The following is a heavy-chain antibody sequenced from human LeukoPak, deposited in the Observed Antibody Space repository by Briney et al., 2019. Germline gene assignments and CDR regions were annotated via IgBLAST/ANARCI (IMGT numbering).Heavy chain of an antibody. V-gene: IGHV4-4*02. CDR1: GGSISSDNW. D-gene: IGHD2-2*01. CDR3: AREYCSSTSCEEFDY. CDR2: IYHSGST. Sequence: SGTLSLTCAVSGGSISSDNWWSWVRQPPGKGLEWIGEIYHSGSTNYNPSLKSRVSISVDKSKNQFSLNLNSVTAADTAVYYCAREYCSSTSCEEFDYWGQGTLVTVSS. J-gene: IGHJ4*02.